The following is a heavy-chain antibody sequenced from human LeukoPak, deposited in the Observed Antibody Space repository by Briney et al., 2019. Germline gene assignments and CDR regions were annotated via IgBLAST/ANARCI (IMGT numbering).Heavy chain of an antibody. Sequence: GGSLRLPCAASGFSLSSYAMSWVRQAPGKGLECLTSISCRGGSTFYADSVKGRFTIPRDNSKKKLYVQMNSLRAEDTAVYYCAKDYGRRPYYLDYWGQGTLVTVSS. CDR1: GFSLSSYA. V-gene: IGHV3-23*01. CDR2: ISCRGGST. CDR3: AKDYGRRPYYLDY. J-gene: IGHJ4*02. D-gene: IGHD1-26*01.